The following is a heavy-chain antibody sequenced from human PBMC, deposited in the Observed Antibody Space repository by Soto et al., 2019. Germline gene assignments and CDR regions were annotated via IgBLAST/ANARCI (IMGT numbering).Heavy chain of an antibody. CDR3: TTCGGDRYLNY. J-gene: IGHJ4*02. CDR2: IKSKAIGGTV. D-gene: IGHD2-21*02. V-gene: IGHV3-15*01. CDR1: GFTFSNAW. Sequence: GGSLRLSCAASGFTFSNAWMNWVRQAPGKGLEWVGRIKSKAIGGTVDYAAPVKGRFTISRDDSKNTLYLQMNSLKTEDTAVYYCTTCGGDRYLNYWGQGTLVTVSS.